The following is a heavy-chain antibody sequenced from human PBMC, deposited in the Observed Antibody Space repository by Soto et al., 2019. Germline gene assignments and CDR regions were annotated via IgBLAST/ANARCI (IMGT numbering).Heavy chain of an antibody. Sequence: PGGSLRLSCAASGFTFSSYWMSWVRQAPGKGLEWVANIKQDGSEIYYVDSVKGRFTISRDNAKNSLYLQMNSLRAEDTAVYYCARVAARTDYYYYGMDVWGQGTTVTVSS. CDR1: GFTFSSYW. CDR2: IKQDGSEI. J-gene: IGHJ6*02. D-gene: IGHD2-15*01. V-gene: IGHV3-7*04. CDR3: ARVAARTDYYYYGMDV.